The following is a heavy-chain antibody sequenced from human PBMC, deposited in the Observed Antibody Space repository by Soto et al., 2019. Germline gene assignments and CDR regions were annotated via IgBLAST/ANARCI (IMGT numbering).Heavy chain of an antibody. D-gene: IGHD3-3*01. CDR2: ISYDGSNK. V-gene: IGHV3-30*18. CDR3: AKDARYYDVWCGSLEYYYYGMYV. J-gene: IGHJ6*04. Sequence: GGSLRLSCSASGFTFSSYGMHWVRQAPGKGLEWVAVISYDGSNKYYADSVKGRFTISRDNSKNTLYLQMNSLRAEDTAVYYCAKDARYYDVWCGSLEYYYYGMYVCGNGTKVTV. CDR1: GFTFSSYG.